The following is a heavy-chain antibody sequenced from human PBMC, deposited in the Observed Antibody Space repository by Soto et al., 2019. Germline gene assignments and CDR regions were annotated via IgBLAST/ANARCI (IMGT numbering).Heavy chain of an antibody. CDR1: EFDFSTYS. J-gene: IGHJ4*02. D-gene: IGHD3-3*01. CDR2: ITADGSST. CDR3: AAVRYYDFWSGYVPTEY. Sequence: PGGSLRLSCAASEFDFSTYSFYWVRQAPGKGLEFVSAITADGSSTYYVESVRGRFTISRDNSRKTLYLQMGSVRSDDMAVYFCAAVRYYDFWSGYVPTEYWGQGAQVTVSS. V-gene: IGHV3-64*02.